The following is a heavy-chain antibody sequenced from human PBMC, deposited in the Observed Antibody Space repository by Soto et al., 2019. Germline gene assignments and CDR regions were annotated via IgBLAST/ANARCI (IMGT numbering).Heavy chain of an antibody. J-gene: IGHJ5*02. V-gene: IGHV4-31*03. Sequence: SETLSLTCTVSGGSISSGGYYWSWIRQHPGKGLEWIGYIYYSGSTYYNPSLKSRVTISVDTSKNQFSLKLSSVTAADTAVYYCARVIGGSTSCYGFCWFDPWGQGTLVTV. CDR1: GGSISSGGYY. CDR3: ARVIGGSTSCYGFCWFDP. CDR2: IYYSGST. D-gene: IGHD2-2*01.